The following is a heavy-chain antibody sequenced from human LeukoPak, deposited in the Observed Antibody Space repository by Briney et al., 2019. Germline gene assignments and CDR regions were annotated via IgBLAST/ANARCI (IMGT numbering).Heavy chain of an antibody. CDR3: ASPSIAAAGRVTYGGGWFDP. CDR2: INHSGST. V-gene: IGHV4-34*01. D-gene: IGHD6-13*01. Sequence: SETLSLTCAVYGGSFSGYYWSWIRQPPGKGLEWIGEINHSGSTNYNPSLKSRVTISVDTSKNQFSLKLSSVTAADTAVYYCASPSIAAAGRVTYGGGWFDPWGQGTLVTVSS. J-gene: IGHJ5*02. CDR1: GGSFSGYY.